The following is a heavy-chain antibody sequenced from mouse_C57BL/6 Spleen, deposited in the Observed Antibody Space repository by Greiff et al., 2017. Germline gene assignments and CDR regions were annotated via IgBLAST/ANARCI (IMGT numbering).Heavy chain of an antibody. Sequence: VQLQQPGAELVKPGASVKLSCKASGYTFTSYWMHWVKQRPGQGLEWIGMIHPNSGSTNYNEKFKSKATLTVDKSSSTAYMQLSSLTSEDSAVYYCAREEENLLLRVWGTGTTVTVSS. CDR2: IHPNSGST. CDR3: AREEENLLLRV. J-gene: IGHJ1*03. V-gene: IGHV1-64*01. D-gene: IGHD1-1*01. CDR1: GYTFTSYW.